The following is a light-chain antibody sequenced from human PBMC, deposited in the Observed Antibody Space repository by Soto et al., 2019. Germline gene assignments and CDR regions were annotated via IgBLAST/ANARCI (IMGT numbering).Light chain of an antibody. CDR3: QQYNSYSPWT. CDR1: QSISNR. V-gene: IGKV1-5*03. Sequence: DIQMTQSPSTLSASVGDRVTITCRASQSISNRLAWYQQTPGKAPKLLIFKASTSQSGVPSSFSGSGSGTEFTLTISSLQPGDFATYYCQQYNSYSPWTFGQGTKVDIK. CDR2: KAS. J-gene: IGKJ1*01.